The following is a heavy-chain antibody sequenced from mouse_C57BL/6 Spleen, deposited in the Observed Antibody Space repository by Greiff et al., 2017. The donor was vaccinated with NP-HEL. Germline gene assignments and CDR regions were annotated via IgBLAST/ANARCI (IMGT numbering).Heavy chain of an antibody. J-gene: IGHJ2*01. Sequence: VQLQQSGPELVKPGASVKISCKASGYAFSSSWMNWVKQRPGKGLEWIGRIYPGDGDTNYNGKFKGKATLTADKSSSTAYMQLSSLTSEDSAVYFCARSGGPSWVNVGYWGQGTTLTVSS. D-gene: IGHD4-1*01. CDR2: IYPGDGDT. CDR1: GYAFSSSW. CDR3: ARSGGPSWVNVGY. V-gene: IGHV1-82*01.